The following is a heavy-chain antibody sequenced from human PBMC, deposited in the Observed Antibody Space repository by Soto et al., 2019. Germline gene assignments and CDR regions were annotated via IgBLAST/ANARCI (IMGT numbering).Heavy chain of an antibody. Sequence: EVQLVESGGGPAQFGGSLRLSCAASGFTFSSYWMHWVRQVPGKGLVWVSRIKGDETSTGYADSVKGRFTIFRDNVKNTLYLQMNSLRAEDTAVYYCARGVSGYYGFDYWGQGTLVTVSS. V-gene: IGHV3-74*01. CDR1: GFTFSSYW. CDR3: ARGVSGYYGFDY. D-gene: IGHD5-12*01. J-gene: IGHJ4*02. CDR2: IKGDETST.